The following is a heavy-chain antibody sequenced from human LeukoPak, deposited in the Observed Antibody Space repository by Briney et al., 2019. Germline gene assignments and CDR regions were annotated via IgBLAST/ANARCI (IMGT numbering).Heavy chain of an antibody. CDR1: GYNFTAYY. J-gene: IGHJ4*02. V-gene: IGHV1-2*02. D-gene: IGHD3-22*01. Sequence: GASVKVSCKASGYNFTAYYIHWVRQAPGQGLEWMGWINPNTGGTKYAQKFQDRVTMTRDTSIRTAYMELTWLGSDDTAVYYCARDRGRGYNYDSGDFDFWSQGTLVTVSS. CDR2: INPNTGGT. CDR3: ARDRGRGYNYDSGDFDF.